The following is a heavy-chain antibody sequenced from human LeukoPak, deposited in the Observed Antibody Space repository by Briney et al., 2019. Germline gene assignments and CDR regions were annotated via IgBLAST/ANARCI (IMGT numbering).Heavy chain of an antibody. CDR1: GGSISSGGYY. J-gene: IGHJ4*02. CDR3: ARVQGLSSRPFDY. D-gene: IGHD3-10*01. CDR2: IYYRGGST. V-gene: IGHV4-31*03. Sequence: SETLSLTCTVSGGSISSGGYYWSWIRQHPGKGLGWIGYIYYRGGSTYYNPSLKSRVTISVDTSKNQFSLKLSSVTAADTAVYYCARVQGLSSRPFDYWGQGTLVTVSS.